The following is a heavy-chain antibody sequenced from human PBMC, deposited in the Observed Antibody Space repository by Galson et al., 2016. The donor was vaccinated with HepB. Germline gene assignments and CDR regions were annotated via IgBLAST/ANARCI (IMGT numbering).Heavy chain of an antibody. CDR3: ARAGGVANGYALDI. CDR2: IKEGGSPK. V-gene: IGHV3-7*04. CDR1: GFPFHSHW. J-gene: IGHJ3*02. D-gene: IGHD1-26*01. Sequence: LRLSCAVSGFPFHSHWMTWIRQAPGQGLEGVAKIKEGGSPKYYVDSVQGRFTIYRDNAKNSLYLQMNSLRAEDTAVYYCARAGGVANGYALDIWGQETMVSVSS.